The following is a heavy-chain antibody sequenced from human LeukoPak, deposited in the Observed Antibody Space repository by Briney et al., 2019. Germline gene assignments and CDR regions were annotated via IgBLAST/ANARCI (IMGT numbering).Heavy chain of an antibody. V-gene: IGHV4-34*01. D-gene: IGHD2-2*01. CDR2: INHSGST. Sequence: SETLSLTCAVYGGSFSGYYRSWIRQPPGKGLEWIGEINHSGSTNYNPSLKSRVTISVDTSKNQFSLKLSSVTAADTAVYYCARGIVVVPAALSAYFDYWGQGTLVTVSS. CDR3: ARGIVVVPAALSAYFDY. CDR1: GGSFSGYY. J-gene: IGHJ4*02.